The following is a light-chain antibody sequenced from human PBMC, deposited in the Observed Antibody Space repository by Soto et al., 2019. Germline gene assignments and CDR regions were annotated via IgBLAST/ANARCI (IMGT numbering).Light chain of an antibody. V-gene: IGLV1-47*02. Sequence: QTVVIQPPSASGTPGQRVTISCSGSSSNIGTNYVYWYQQLPGTAPKLLINHNNQRPSGVPDRFSGSKSGTSASLAISGLRSEDGADYYCAAWDDSLSGPVFGGGTKLTVL. CDR2: HNN. CDR1: SSNIGTNY. J-gene: IGLJ3*02. CDR3: AAWDDSLSGPV.